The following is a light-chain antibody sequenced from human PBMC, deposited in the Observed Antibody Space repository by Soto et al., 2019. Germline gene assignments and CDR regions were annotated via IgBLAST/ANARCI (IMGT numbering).Light chain of an antibody. V-gene: IGLV2-14*03. CDR2: AVS. CDR1: SSDICSYHH. J-gene: IGLJ1*01. CDR3: ISSTDRQSYL. Sequence: QSVLTHPASVSGSPGESIAISCRATSSDICSYHHVAWYQQYPGESPKLIIYAVSDRPSGGSDRFSGSTSGISASLTISGLQTEDEADYYCISSTDRQSYLFGTGTKVTV.